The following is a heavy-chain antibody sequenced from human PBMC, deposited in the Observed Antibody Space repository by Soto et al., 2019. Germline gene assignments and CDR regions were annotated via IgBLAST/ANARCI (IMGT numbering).Heavy chain of an antibody. CDR1: GGSVGSGEYY. CDR3: ARDVAHGYTENV. J-gene: IGHJ3*01. V-gene: IGHV4-30-4*01. D-gene: IGHD5-18*01. CDR2: IYDSGIT. Sequence: QVQLQESGPGLVKPSQTLSLAFTGSGGSVGSGEYYYSWIRQPPGKGLEWIGYIYDSGITNYTPSLKGRVTMSLDRSNNQVSLKLSSVTAADTAVYFCARDVAHGYTENVWGQGTMVTVSS.